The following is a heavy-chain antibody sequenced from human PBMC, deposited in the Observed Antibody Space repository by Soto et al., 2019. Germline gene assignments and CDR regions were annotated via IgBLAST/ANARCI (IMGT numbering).Heavy chain of an antibody. CDR2: INTKTGGT. D-gene: IGHD3-9*01. CDR3: ATDKVAFDM. V-gene: IGHV1-2*02. J-gene: IGHJ3*02. CDR1: GGTFSSYA. Sequence: ASVKVSCKASGGTFSSYAISWVRQAPGQGLEWMGWINTKTGGTKYAQKFQGRVTMTRDTSINTAYMEVSRLRSDDTAVYYCATDKVAFDMWGQGTMVTVSS.